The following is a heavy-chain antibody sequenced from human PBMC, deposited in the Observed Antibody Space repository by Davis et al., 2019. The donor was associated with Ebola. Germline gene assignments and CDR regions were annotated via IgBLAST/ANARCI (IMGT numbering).Heavy chain of an antibody. CDR1: GFSLSTSGVG. D-gene: IGHD4-17*01. CDR3: ARTPNDYGPEGFDY. CDR2: IDWDDDK. J-gene: IGHJ4*02. V-gene: IGHV2-70*11. Sequence: SGPTLVKPTQTLTLTCTFSGFSLSTSGVGVGWIRQPPGKALEWLARIDWDDDKYYSTSLKTRLTISKDTSKNQVVLTMTNMDPVDTATYYCARTPNDYGPEGFDYWGQGTLVTVSS.